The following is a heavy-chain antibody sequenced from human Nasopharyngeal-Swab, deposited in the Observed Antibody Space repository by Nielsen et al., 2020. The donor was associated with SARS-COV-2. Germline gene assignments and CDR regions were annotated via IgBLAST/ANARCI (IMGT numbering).Heavy chain of an antibody. D-gene: IGHD5-24*01. CDR2: INHNERT. CDR3: ARAGRVGDAYTGLDV. V-gene: IGHV4-34*01. Sequence: SETLSLTCSVSGGSFNGFYWNWIRQAPGKGLEWIGEINHNERTNYNPSLKSRIAMLVDTSNNQVSLKVSSVSAGDTAVHYCARAGRVGDAYTGLDVWGPGTTVTVSS. J-gene: IGHJ6*02. CDR1: GGSFNGFY.